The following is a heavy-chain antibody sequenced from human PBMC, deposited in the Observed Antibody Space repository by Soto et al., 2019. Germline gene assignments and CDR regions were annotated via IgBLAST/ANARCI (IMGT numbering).Heavy chain of an antibody. CDR3: ARLSNYYDSSGYYTRWFDP. J-gene: IGHJ5*02. CDR2: INPNSGGT. CDR1: GYTFTGYY. V-gene: IGHV1-2*02. Sequence: ASVKVSCKASGYTFTGYYMHWVRQAPGQGLAWMGWINPNSGGTNYAQKFQGRVTMTRDTSISTAYMELSRLRSDDTAVYYCARLSNYYDSSGYYTRWFDPWGQGTLVTVSS. D-gene: IGHD3-22*01.